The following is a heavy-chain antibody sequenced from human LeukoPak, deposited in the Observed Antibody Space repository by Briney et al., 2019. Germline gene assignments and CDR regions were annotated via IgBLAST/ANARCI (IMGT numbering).Heavy chain of an antibody. J-gene: IGHJ4*02. CDR2: IRYDGSNK. V-gene: IGHV3-30*02. D-gene: IGHD3-22*01. Sequence: PGGSLRLSCAASGFTFSIYGMHWVRQAPGKGLEWVAFIRYDGSNKYYADSVKGRFTISRDNSKNTLYLQMNSLRGEYTAAYYCARAYDTSGYSDLGYWGQGTLVTVSS. CDR3: ARAYDTSGYSDLGY. CDR1: GFTFSIYG.